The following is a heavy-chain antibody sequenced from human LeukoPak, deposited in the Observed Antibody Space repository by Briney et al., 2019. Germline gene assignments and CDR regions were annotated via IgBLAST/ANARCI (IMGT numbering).Heavy chain of an antibody. CDR2: ISGSGGST. CDR1: GFTFSSYA. D-gene: IGHD6-19*01. Sequence: PGGSLRLSCAASGFTFSSYAMSWVRQAPGKGLEWVSAISGSGGSTYYADSVKGRFTISRDNAKNSLYLQMNSLRAEDTAVYYCARDTALYSSGCPDYWGQGTLVTVSS. CDR3: ARDTALYSSGCPDY. J-gene: IGHJ4*02. V-gene: IGHV3-23*01.